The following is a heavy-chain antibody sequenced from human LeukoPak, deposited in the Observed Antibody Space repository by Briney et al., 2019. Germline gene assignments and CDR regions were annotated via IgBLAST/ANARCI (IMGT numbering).Heavy chain of an antibody. CDR1: GFTFSNYA. CDR2: IKSDGSTT. Sequence: GGSLRLSCAASGFTFSNYAMSWVRQAPGKGLVWVSGIKSDGSTTIYADSVKGRVTISRDNAKNTLYLQMNSLRVDDTAVYYCIRESGSLDYWGRGTLVTVSS. V-gene: IGHV3-74*01. D-gene: IGHD1-26*01. CDR3: IRESGSLDY. J-gene: IGHJ4*02.